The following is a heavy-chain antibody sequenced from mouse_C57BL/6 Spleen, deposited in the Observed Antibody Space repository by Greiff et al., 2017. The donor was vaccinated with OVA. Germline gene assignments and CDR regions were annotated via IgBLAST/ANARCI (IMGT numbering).Heavy chain of an antibody. V-gene: IGHV1-59*01. Sequence: QVQLQQPGAELVRPGTSVKLSCKASGYTFTSYWMHWVKQRPGQGLEWIGVIVPSDSYTNYNQKFKGKATLSVDTSSSTAYMQLSSLTSEDSAVYYCARGAAQATYYAMDYWGQGTSVTVSS. D-gene: IGHD3-2*02. J-gene: IGHJ4*01. CDR1: GYTFTSYW. CDR2: IVPSDSYT. CDR3: ARGAAQATYYAMDY.